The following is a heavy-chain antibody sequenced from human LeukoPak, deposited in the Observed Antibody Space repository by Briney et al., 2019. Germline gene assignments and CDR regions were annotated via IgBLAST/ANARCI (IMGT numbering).Heavy chain of an antibody. Sequence: GRSLRLSCAASGFAFDDYAMHWVRQAPGKGLEWVSGISWNSGSIGYADSVKGRFTISRDNAKNSLYLQMNSLRAEDTAVYYCARTNYDILTGYNPYFDYWGQGTLVTVSS. CDR1: GFAFDDYA. V-gene: IGHV3-9*01. J-gene: IGHJ4*02. D-gene: IGHD3-9*01. CDR3: ARTNYDILTGYNPYFDY. CDR2: ISWNSGSI.